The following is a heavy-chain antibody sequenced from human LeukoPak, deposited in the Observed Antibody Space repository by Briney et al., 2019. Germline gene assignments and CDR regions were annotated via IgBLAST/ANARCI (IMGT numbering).Heavy chain of an antibody. J-gene: IGHJ4*02. V-gene: IGHV3-7*01. CDR3: AREGTRGLFDS. D-gene: IGHD1/OR15-1a*01. CDR2: INLDGSEK. Sequence: GGSLRLSCAASGFTFSSYWMSWVRQAPGKGLEWVADINLDGSEKYYVDPVKGRFTISRDNAKNSLNLHMNSLRAEDTAVYYCAREGTRGLFDSWGQGTLVTVSS. CDR1: GFTFSSYW.